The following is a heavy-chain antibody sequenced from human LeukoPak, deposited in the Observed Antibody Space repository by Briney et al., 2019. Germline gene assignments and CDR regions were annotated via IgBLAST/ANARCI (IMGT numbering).Heavy chain of an antibody. D-gene: IGHD3-3*01. V-gene: IGHV4-59*01. J-gene: IGHJ4*02. Sequence: SETLSLTCTVSGGSISSYYWSWIRQPPGKGLEWIGYIYYSGSTNYNPSLKSRVTISVDTSKNQFSLKLSSVTAADTAVYYCARGAHDFWSGYYTGSYYFDYWGQGTLVTVSS. CDR2: IYYSGST. CDR1: GGSISSYY. CDR3: ARGAHDFWSGYYTGSYYFDY.